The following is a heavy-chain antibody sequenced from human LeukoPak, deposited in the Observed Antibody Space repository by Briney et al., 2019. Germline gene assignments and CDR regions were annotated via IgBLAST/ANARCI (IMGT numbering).Heavy chain of an antibody. J-gene: IGHJ6*04. CDR3: ASTMDV. Sequence: SETLSLTCTVSGGSISSYYWSSIRQPAGKGLEWLGRIYTSGSTTNNPSLKSRVTMSVDTSKNQFSLKLSSVTAADTAVYYCASTMDVWGKGTTVTVSS. CDR1: GGSISSYY. CDR2: IYTSGST. V-gene: IGHV4-4*07.